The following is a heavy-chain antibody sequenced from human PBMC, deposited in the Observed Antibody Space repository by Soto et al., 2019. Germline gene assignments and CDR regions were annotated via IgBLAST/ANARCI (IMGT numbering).Heavy chain of an antibody. V-gene: IGHV3-23*01. D-gene: IGHD2-2*03. CDR3: AKDGYCTSTSCSTNWFDP. Sequence: GGSMSLSCASSGFTISSYSMILVRQAPGKGLEWVSAISGSGGSTYYADSVKGRFTISRDNSKNTLYLQMSSLRAEDTAVYYCAKDGYCTSTSCSTNWFDPWGQGTLVTVSS. J-gene: IGHJ5*02. CDR2: ISGSGGST. CDR1: GFTISSYS.